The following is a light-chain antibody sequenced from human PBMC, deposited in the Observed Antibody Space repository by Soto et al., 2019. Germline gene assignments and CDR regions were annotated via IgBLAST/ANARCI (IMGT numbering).Light chain of an antibody. V-gene: IGKV3-15*01. CDR1: QSVPST. Sequence: EIVMTQSPATLSVSPGERATLSCRASQSVPSTYLAWYQQKPGLAPRLLIYDASTRATGIPARFSGSGSGTEFTLTISSLQSEDFAVYYCQQYNNWPQTFGQGTRLEIK. J-gene: IGKJ5*01. CDR3: QQYNNWPQT. CDR2: DAS.